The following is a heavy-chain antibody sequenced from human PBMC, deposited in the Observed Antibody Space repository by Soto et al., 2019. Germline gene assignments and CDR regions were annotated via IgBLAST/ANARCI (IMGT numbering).Heavy chain of an antibody. CDR1: GFTFSTYS. Sequence: GGSLRLSCAASGFTFSTYSMMWVRQAPGKGLEWISYISGNSRTIYYADSVKGRFTISRDNAKNSLYLQMNSLRAEDTSVYYCARDSVTTTAADFRAQRTLVTVSS. D-gene: IGHD4-17*01. CDR2: ISGNSRTI. J-gene: IGHJ4*02. CDR3: ARDSVTTTAADF. V-gene: IGHV3-48*04.